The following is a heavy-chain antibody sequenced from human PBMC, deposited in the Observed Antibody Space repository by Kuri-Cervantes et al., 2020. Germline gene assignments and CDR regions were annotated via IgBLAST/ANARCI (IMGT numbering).Heavy chain of an antibody. D-gene: IGHD6-19*01. Sequence: LETLSLTCTVSGGSISSYYWGWIRQPPGKGLEWIGSIYHSGSTYYNPSLKSRVTISVDTSKNQFSLKLSSVTAADTAVYYCARLSSSGWYYFDYWGQGTLVTVSS. CDR1: GGSISSYY. J-gene: IGHJ4*02. CDR2: IYHSGST. CDR3: ARLSSSGWYYFDY. V-gene: IGHV4-39*01.